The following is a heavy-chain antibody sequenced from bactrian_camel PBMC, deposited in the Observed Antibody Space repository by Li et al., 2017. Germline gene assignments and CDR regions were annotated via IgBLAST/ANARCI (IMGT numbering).Heavy chain of an antibody. J-gene: IGHJ4*01. D-gene: IGHD2*01. V-gene: IGHV3S54*01. Sequence: HVQLVESGGGSVQAGGSLRLSCAASGYTYSSSSHCMGWFRQVTGKEREVVASIHKATGKTYYADSVRGRATLSQDDARTTLYLQINDLKPEDSAMYYCAAQFLEASCAVVHAIDNWGQGTQVTVS. CDR2: IHKATGKT. CDR3: AAQFLEASCAVVHAIDN. CDR1: GYTYSSSSHC.